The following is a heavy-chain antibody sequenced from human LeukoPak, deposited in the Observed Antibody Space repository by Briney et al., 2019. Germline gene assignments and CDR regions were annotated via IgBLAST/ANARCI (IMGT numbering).Heavy chain of an antibody. D-gene: IGHD1-26*01. CDR3: ARISGSYNFDY. Sequence: GGSLRLSCAASGFTVSSNYMSWVRQAPGKGPEWVSVIYSGGSTYYADSVKGRFTISRDNSKNTLYLQMNSLRAEDTAVYYCARISGSYNFDYWGQGTLVTVSS. J-gene: IGHJ4*02. CDR2: IYSGGST. CDR1: GFTVSSNY. V-gene: IGHV3-53*01.